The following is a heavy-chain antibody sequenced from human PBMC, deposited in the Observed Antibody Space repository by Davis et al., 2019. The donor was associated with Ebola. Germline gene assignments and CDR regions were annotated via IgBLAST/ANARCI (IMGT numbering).Heavy chain of an antibody. CDR2: IYYSGST. J-gene: IGHJ4*02. Sequence: SETLSLTCTVSGGSISSGGYYWSWIRQHPGKGLEWIGYIYYSGSTYYNPSLKSRVTISVDTSKNQFSLKLSSVTAADTAVYYCARGRKNYGSGSYYRFDYWGQGTLVTVSS. CDR1: GGSISSGGYY. V-gene: IGHV4-31*03. D-gene: IGHD3-10*01. CDR3: ARGRKNYGSGSYYRFDY.